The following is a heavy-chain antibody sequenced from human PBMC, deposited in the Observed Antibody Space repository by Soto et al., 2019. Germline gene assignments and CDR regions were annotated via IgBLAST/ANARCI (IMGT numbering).Heavy chain of an antibody. CDR2: IHPTSGDT. Sequence: GGSVKESFKASGYPFTDHYINLVRQAPGQGPEYMGWIHPTSGDTKYVQRFQVRVMMTRDTSINTAYMELRRLTSDDTAIYYCTRDSSTGTKSHKWFDPWGQGTMVTVSS. J-gene: IGHJ5*02. CDR3: TRDSSTGTKSHKWFDP. V-gene: IGHV1-2*02. CDR1: GYPFTDHY. D-gene: IGHD1-1*01.